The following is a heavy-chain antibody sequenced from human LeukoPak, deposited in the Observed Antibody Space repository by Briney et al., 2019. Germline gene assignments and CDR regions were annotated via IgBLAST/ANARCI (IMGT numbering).Heavy chain of an antibody. CDR2: IIPILGIA. D-gene: IGHD2-2*01. V-gene: IGHV1-69*04. CDR3: ARAPRYQPPYYYYMDV. J-gene: IGHJ6*03. Sequence: ASVKVSCKASGGTFSSYAISWVRQAPGQGLEWMGRIIPILGIANYAQKFQGRVTITADESTSTAYMELSSLRSEDTAVYYCARAPRYQPPYYYYMDVWGKGTTVTVSS. CDR1: GGTFSSYA.